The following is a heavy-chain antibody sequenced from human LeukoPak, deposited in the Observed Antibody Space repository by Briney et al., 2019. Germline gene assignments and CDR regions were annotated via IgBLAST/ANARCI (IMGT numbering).Heavy chain of an antibody. D-gene: IGHD2-2*01. J-gene: IGHJ4*02. V-gene: IGHV4-4*02. Sequence: SGTLPLTCAVSGDSISRGTWWTWVRQSPGKGLQWIGDIIHSGNTNYNPSLRSRLTISLDKSRNQFSLKLNSVTAADTAVYYCTGYDIPYTFEFWGQGTLVTVSS. CDR3: TGYDIPYTFEF. CDR2: IIHSGNT. CDR1: GDSISRGTW.